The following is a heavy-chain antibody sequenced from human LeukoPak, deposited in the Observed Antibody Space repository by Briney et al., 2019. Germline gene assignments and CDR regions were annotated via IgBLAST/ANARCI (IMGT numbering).Heavy chain of an antibody. CDR1: GFTFSDYY. CDR3: ARDQLPLYSGRYYYYYYYGMDV. Sequence: GGSLRLSCAASGFTFSDYYMSWIRQAPGKGLEWVSYISSSGSTIYYADSVKGRFTISRDNAKNSLYLQMNTLRAEDTAVYYCARDQLPLYSGRYYYYYYYGMDVWGQGTTVTVSS. V-gene: IGHV3-11*01. D-gene: IGHD3-10*01. J-gene: IGHJ6*02. CDR2: ISSSGSTI.